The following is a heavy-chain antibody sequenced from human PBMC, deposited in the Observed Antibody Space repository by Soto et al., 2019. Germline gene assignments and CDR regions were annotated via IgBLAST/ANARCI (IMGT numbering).Heavy chain of an antibody. V-gene: IGHV2-5*02. CDR2: IYWDDDK. J-gene: IGHJ4*02. CDR3: ARLSGGSCYSCYNFDY. Sequence: SGPTLVNPTQALTLTCTFSGFSLSTSGVGVGWIRQPPGKALEWLALIYWDDDKRYSPSLKSRLTITKDTSKNQVVLTMTNMDPVDTATYYCARLSGGSCYSCYNFDYWGQGTLVTVSS. CDR1: GFSLSTSGVG. D-gene: IGHD2-15*01.